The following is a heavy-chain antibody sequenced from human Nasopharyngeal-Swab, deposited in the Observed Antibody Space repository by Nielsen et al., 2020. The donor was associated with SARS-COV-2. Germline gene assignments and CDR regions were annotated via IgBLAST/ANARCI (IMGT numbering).Heavy chain of an antibody. CDR1: GFTFSDHY. V-gene: IGHV3-72*01. D-gene: IGHD2-15*01. J-gene: IGHJ4*02. CDR2: IKNKANSYTI. Sequence: GGSLRLSCAASGFTFSDHYMDWVRRAPGKGLEWVGRIKNKANSYTIEYAASVKDRFTISRDDSKNSLFLQMNSLKTEDTAVYYCTRCGGSCYTGKDYWGQGTLVTVSS. CDR3: TRCGGSCYTGKDY.